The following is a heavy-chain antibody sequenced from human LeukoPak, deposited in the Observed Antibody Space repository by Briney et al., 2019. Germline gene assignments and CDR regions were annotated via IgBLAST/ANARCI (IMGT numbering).Heavy chain of an antibody. J-gene: IGHJ4*02. Sequence: ASVKVSCKSFGYTFTSNYMHGVRQTPGQGLAWMGIINPSGGSTSYAQKFQGRITLSRDTSTSTVYMELSSLRSDDTAVYYCARAVNTPIYYLVYWGQGALVTVSS. CDR3: ARAVNTPIYYLVY. D-gene: IGHD3-22*01. CDR2: INPSGGST. V-gene: IGHV1-46*01. CDR1: GYTFTSNY.